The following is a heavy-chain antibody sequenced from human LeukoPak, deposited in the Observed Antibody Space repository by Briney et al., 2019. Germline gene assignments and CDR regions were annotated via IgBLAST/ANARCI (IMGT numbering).Heavy chain of an antibody. V-gene: IGHV2-5*01. CDR1: GFSLRTHAVG. CDR3: AHRENYYTSGSFDY. CDR2: IYWNDDK. J-gene: IGHJ4*02. D-gene: IGHD3-10*01. Sequence: SGPTLVKPTQTLTLTCTFSGFSLRTHAVGVGWIRQPPGKALEWLALIYWNDDKCYSPSLKTRLTITKDTSNNKVVLTMTNMDPVDTATYYCAHRENYYTSGSFDYWGQGTLVTVSS.